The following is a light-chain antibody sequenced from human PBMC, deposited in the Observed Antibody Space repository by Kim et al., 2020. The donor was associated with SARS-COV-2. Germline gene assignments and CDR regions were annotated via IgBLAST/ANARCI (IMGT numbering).Light chain of an antibody. CDR1: DRDIGVYNY. CDR2: EVT. CDR3: CSYAGNNNLV. V-gene: IGLV2-8*01. J-gene: IGLJ3*02. Sequence: GRPVPLSCTGTDRDIGVYNYVSWYQQYPGRAPQLMIYEVTKRPSGVPDRFSGSKSGNTASLTVSGLQADDEADYYCCSYAGNNNLVFGGGTQLTVL.